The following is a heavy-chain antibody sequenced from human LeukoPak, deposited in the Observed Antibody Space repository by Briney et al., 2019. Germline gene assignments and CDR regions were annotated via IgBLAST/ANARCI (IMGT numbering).Heavy chain of an antibody. CDR3: AHGPHDYSNYGADY. CDR1: GFTVSSNY. J-gene: IGHJ4*02. D-gene: IGHD4-11*01. Sequence: GGSLRLSCAASGFTVSSNYMSWVRQAPGKGLEWVSVIYSGGSTYYADSVKGRFTISRDNSKNTLYLQMNSLRAEDTAVYYCAHGPHDYSNYGADYWGQGTLVTVSS. CDR2: IYSGGST. V-gene: IGHV3-53*05.